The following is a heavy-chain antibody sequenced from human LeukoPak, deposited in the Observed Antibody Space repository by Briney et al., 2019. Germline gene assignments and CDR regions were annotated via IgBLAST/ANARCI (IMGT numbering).Heavy chain of an antibody. CDR1: GGTFSSYA. D-gene: IGHD6-6*01. J-gene: IGHJ4*02. CDR2: IIPILGIA. V-gene: IGHV1-69*04. CDR3: ARDSEYSSSGV. Sequence: SVKVSCKASGGTFSSYAISWVRQAPGQGLEWMGRIIPILGIANYAQKFQGRVTITADKSTSTAYMELSSLRTEDTAVYYCARDSEYSSSGVWGQGTLVTVSS.